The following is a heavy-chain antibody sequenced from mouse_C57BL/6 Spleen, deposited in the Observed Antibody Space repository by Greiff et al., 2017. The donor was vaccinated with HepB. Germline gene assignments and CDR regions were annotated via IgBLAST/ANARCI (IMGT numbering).Heavy chain of an antibody. Sequence: QVQLQQSGPGLVQPSQSLSITCTVSGFSLTSYGVHWVRQSPGKGLEWLGVIWSGGSTDYNAAFISRLSISKDNSKSQVFFKMNSLQADDTAIYYCARDLLGAYWGQGTLVTVSA. V-gene: IGHV2-2*01. CDR2: IWSGGST. CDR3: ARDLLGAY. J-gene: IGHJ3*01. D-gene: IGHD2-1*01. CDR1: GFSLTSYG.